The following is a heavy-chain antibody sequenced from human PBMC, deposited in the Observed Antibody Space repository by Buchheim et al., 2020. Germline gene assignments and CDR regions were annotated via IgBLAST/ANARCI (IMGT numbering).Heavy chain of an antibody. J-gene: IGHJ5*02. CDR2: ISGSGDVT. CDR1: GFTFSSYA. CDR3: AKDRRSAWYKGNWFDP. Sequence: EVQLLESGGGLGQPGGSLRLSCAASGFTFSSYAMNWVRQAPGKGLEWISTISGSGDVTYYADSVKGRFTVSRDNSKNTLYLQMTSLRPEDTAVYYCAKDRRSAWYKGNWFDPWGQGTL. V-gene: IGHV3-23*01. D-gene: IGHD6-19*01.